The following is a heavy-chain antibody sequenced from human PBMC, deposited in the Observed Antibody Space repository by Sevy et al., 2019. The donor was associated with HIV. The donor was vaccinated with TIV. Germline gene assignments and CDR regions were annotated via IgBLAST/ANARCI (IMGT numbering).Heavy chain of an antibody. Sequence: GGSLRLSCAASGFTVSSNYMSWVRQAPGKGLEWVSVIYSGCSTYYADSVKGRFTISRDNSKNTLYLQMNSLRAEDTAVYYCAREHYDFWSGYYKDYWGQGTLVTVSS. CDR2: IYSGCST. D-gene: IGHD3-3*01. J-gene: IGHJ4*02. CDR1: GFTVSSNY. CDR3: AREHYDFWSGYYKDY. V-gene: IGHV3-53*01.